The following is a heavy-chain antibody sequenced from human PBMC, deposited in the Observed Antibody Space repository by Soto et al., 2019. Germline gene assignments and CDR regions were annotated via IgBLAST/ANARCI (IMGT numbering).Heavy chain of an antibody. CDR2: ISSSSSTI. V-gene: IGHV3-48*02. CDR3: ARESRFLEWLSLNWFDP. D-gene: IGHD3-3*01. J-gene: IGHJ5*02. CDR1: GFTFISYS. Sequence: GGSLILSCAASGFTFISYSMNWVRQAPGKGLEWVSYISSSSSTIYYADSVKGRFTISRDNAKNSLYLQMNSLRDEDTAVYYCARESRFLEWLSLNWFDPWGQGTLVTVSS.